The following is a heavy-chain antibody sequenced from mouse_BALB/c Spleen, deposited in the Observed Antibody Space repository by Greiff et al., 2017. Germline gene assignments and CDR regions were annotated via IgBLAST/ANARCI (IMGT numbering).Heavy chain of an antibody. V-gene: IGHV5-6*01. J-gene: IGHJ4*01. CDR3: ARHGYYGNYVYAMDY. D-gene: IGHD2-1*01. CDR1: GFTFSSYG. CDR2: ISSGGSYT. Sequence: EVHLVESGGDLVKPGGSLKLSCAASGFTFSSYGMSWVRQTPDKRLEWVATISSGGSYTYYPDSVKGRFTISRDNAKNTLYLQMSSLKSEDTAMYYCARHGYYGNYVYAMDYWGQGTSVTVSS.